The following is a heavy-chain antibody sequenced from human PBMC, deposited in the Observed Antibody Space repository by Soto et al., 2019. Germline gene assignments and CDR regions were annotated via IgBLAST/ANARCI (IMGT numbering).Heavy chain of an antibody. V-gene: IGHV3-21*01. CDR3: ARDQPGYSYGYGLGY. J-gene: IGHJ4*02. D-gene: IGHD5-18*01. CDR2: ISSSSSYI. CDR1: GFTFSSYS. Sequence: ESVGGLVKPGGSLRLSCAASGFTFSSYSMNWVRQAPGKGLEWVSSISSSSSYIYYADSVKGRFTISRDNAKNSLYLQMNSLRAEDTAVHYCARDQPGYSYGYGLGYWGQGTLVTVSS.